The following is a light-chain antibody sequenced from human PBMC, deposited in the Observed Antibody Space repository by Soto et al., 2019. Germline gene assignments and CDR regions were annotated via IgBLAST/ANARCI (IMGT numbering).Light chain of an antibody. V-gene: IGLV2-8*01. Sequence: QSVLTKPPSASGSPGQSVTISCTGMSSDVGGYNYVSWYQQHPGKAPKLMIYEVTKRPSGVPDRFSGSKSGNTASLTVSGLQAEDEADYYCSSYAGSNSVLFGGGTKLTVL. CDR3: SSYAGSNSVL. CDR1: SSDVGGYNY. CDR2: EVT. J-gene: IGLJ2*01.